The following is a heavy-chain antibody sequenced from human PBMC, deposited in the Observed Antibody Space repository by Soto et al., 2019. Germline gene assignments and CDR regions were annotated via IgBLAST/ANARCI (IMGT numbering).Heavy chain of an antibody. CDR3: ARDWRDIVVVPAAIGWFDP. J-gene: IGHJ5*02. D-gene: IGHD2-2*01. V-gene: IGHV1-69*06. CDR1: GGTFSSYA. Sequence: SVKVSCKASGGTFSSYAISWVRQAPGQGLEWMGGIIPIFGTANYAQKFQGRVTITADKSTSTAYMELSSLRSEDTAVYYCARDWRDIVVVPAAIGWFDPWGQGTLVTV. CDR2: IIPIFGTA.